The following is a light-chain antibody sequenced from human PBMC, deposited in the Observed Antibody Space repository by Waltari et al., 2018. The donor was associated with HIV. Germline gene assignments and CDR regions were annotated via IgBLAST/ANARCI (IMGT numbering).Light chain of an antibody. CDR2: RNF. CDR1: RSDIGTTY. Sequence: QSVLTQPPSTSGTPGQTVTISCSGTRSDIGTTYVYWYQQVPGTAPKLLIYRNFQRPSGVPARFSGSKSGTSASLAISGLRSEDEAHYHCASWDDSLGGRWVFGGGTKLTVL. V-gene: IGLV1-47*01. CDR3: ASWDDSLGGRWV. J-gene: IGLJ3*02.